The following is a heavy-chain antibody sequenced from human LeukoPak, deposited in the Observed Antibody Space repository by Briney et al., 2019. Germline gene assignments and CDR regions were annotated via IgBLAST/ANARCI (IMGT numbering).Heavy chain of an antibody. Sequence: SETLSLTCTVSGGSISSYYWSWIRQPPGKGLEWIGYIYYSGSTNYNPSLKSRVTISVDTSKNQFSLKLSSVTAADTAVYYCARGYYYGSGSYYADWFDPWGQGTLVTVSS. CDR2: IYYSGST. CDR1: GGSISSYY. D-gene: IGHD3-10*01. V-gene: IGHV4-59*01. J-gene: IGHJ5*02. CDR3: ARGYYYGSGSYYADWFDP.